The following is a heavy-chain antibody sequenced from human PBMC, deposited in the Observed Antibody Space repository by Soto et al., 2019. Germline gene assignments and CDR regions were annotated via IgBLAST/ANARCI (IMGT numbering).Heavy chain of an antibody. D-gene: IGHD3-9*01. CDR1: GGSFSGYY. J-gene: IGHJ2*01. V-gene: IGHV4-34*01. CDR3: ARESHDILTGPPWVWYFDL. Sequence: QVQLQQWGAGPLRPLETLSLTCGVSGGSFSGYYWAWIRQSPGKGLEWIGEINDRGSINYNPSLKSRVSISVATSKNHYSLNLRSVTAADTAVYYCARESHDILTGPPWVWYFDLWGRGNRVTVSS. CDR2: INDRGSI.